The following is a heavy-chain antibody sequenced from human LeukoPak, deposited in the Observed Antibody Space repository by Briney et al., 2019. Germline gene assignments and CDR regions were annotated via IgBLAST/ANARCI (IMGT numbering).Heavy chain of an antibody. CDR3: ARGRWSATTASYYLDF. Sequence: ASVKVSCKASEYTFTDYAINWVRQAPGQRLEWMGCINAGNGNTRYSQRFQGRVTITRDTSASTAYMELSSLTSEDTAVYYCARGRWSATTASYYLDFWGQGTLVTVSS. D-gene: IGHD5-24*01. CDR1: EYTFTDYA. CDR2: INAGNGNT. J-gene: IGHJ4*02. V-gene: IGHV1-3*01.